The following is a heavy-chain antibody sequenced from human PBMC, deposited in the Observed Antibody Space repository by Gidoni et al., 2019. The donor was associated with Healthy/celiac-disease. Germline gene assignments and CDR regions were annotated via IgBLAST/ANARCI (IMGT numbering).Heavy chain of an antibody. J-gene: IGHJ5*02. D-gene: IGHD5-12*01. CDR1: GYTFTGYY. CDR3: ARAYSGYDLYWFDP. CDR2: INPNSGGT. V-gene: IGHV1-2*02. Sequence: QVQLVQSGAEVKKPGASVKVSCKASGYTFTGYYMHWVRQAPGQGLEWMGWINPNSGGTNDAQKFQGRVTMTRDTSISTAYMELSRLRSDDTAVYYCARAYSGYDLYWFDPWGQGTLVTVSS.